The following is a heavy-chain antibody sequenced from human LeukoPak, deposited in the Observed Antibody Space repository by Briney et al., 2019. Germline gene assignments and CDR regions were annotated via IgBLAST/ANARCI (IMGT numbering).Heavy chain of an antibody. CDR2: IRYDGRNK. Sequence: GGSLRLSCAPSGFTFSSYGIHWVRQAPGKGLEWVAFIRYDGRNKYYADPVKGRFTNSRDNSKNTLYLQMNSLRAEDTAVYYCAKDLLGEFFDWGQGTLVTVSS. V-gene: IGHV3-30*02. J-gene: IGHJ4*02. CDR3: AKDLLGEFFD. D-gene: IGHD3-10*01. CDR1: GFTFSSYG.